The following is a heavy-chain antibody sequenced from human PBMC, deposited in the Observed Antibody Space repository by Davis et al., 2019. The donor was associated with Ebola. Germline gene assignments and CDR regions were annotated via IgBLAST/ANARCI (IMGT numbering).Heavy chain of an antibody. D-gene: IGHD1-26*01. V-gene: IGHV4-30-4*01. Sequence: MPSETLSLTCTVSGGSISSGDYYWSWIRQPPGKGLEWIGYIYYSGSTYYNPSLKSRVTISVDTSKNQFSLKLSSVTAADTAVYYCAGGGAGLVYYGMDVWGQGTTVTVSS. CDR2: IYYSGST. CDR1: GGSISSGDYY. J-gene: IGHJ6*02. CDR3: AGGGAGLVYYGMDV.